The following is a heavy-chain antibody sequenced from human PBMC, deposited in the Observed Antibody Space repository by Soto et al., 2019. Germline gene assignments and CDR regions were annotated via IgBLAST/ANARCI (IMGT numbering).Heavy chain of an antibody. J-gene: IGHJ4*02. D-gene: IGHD3-22*01. Sequence: SETLSLTCTVSGGSVSSQYWSWIRQPAGKGLEWIGRIYNGGIPLIHPSLESRVALSLDTSKNRFSLTLSSVTAADTATYYCASQDYDKSVYYFDYWGRGTLVTVSS. CDR3: ASQDYDKSVYYFDY. V-gene: IGHV4-4*07. CDR2: IYNGGIP. CDR1: GGSVSSQY.